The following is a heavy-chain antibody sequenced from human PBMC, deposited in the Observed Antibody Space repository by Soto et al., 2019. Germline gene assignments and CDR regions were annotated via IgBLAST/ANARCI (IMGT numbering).Heavy chain of an antibody. V-gene: IGHV1-69*13. D-gene: IGHD1-7*01. CDR2: IIPIFGTA. CDR3: ARRLELPTRYYYYGMDV. Sequence: XVKVSCKASGGTFSSYDISWVRRAPGQGLEWMGGIIPIFGTANYAQKFQGRVTITADESTSTAYMELSSLRSEETAVYYCARRLELPTRYYYYGMDVWGQGTTVTVSS. CDR1: GGTFSSYD. J-gene: IGHJ6*02.